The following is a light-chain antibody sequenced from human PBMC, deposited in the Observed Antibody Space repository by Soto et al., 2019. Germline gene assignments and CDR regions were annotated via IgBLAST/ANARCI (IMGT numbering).Light chain of an antibody. CDR1: QSVGSN. J-gene: IGKJ1*01. CDR3: QQYNKWPTWT. Sequence: EVVVTQSPATLSVSPGERVTLSCRARQSVGSNLAWYQQKPGQAPRLLIYGASTRATGIPARFSGSGSETEFTLTISSLQAEDSAVYFCQQYNKWPTWTFGQGTKVDI. CDR2: GAS. V-gene: IGKV3-15*01.